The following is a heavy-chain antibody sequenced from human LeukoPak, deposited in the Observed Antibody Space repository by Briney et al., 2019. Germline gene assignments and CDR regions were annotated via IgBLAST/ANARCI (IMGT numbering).Heavy chain of an antibody. CDR2: IRGDGSSI. CDR1: GFTFSSSW. V-gene: IGHV3-74*01. J-gene: IGHJ4*02. Sequence: GGSLRLSCAASGFTFSSSWMHWVRQAPGKELVWVSRIRGDGSSIIYADSVKGRFTISRDNAKNFLYLQMNSLRAEDTALYYCAKDRTMVRGADFDYWGQGTLVTVSS. D-gene: IGHD3-10*01. CDR3: AKDRTMVRGADFDY.